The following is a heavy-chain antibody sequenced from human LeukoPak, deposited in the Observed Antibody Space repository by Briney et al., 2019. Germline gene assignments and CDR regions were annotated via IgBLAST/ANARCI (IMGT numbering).Heavy chain of an antibody. D-gene: IGHD2-21*02. Sequence: SMKVSCKASGGTFSSCAISWVRQAPGQGLEWMGRIIPIFGIANYAQKFQGRVTITADKSTSTAYMELSSLRSEDTAVYYCAGSYCGGDCHRGYYYYGMDVWGQGTTVTVSS. V-gene: IGHV1-69*04. CDR1: GGTFSSCA. CDR2: IIPIFGIA. J-gene: IGHJ6*02. CDR3: AGSYCGGDCHRGYYYYGMDV.